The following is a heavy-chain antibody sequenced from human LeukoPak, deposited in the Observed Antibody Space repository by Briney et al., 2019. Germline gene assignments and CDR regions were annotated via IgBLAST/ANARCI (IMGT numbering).Heavy chain of an antibody. V-gene: IGHV3-30*18. CDR3: AKAWRAYGDYHTFDI. CDR1: GFSVSQHE. J-gene: IGHJ3*02. CDR2: ILYDGSNK. D-gene: IGHD4-17*01. Sequence: GSLRLSCAASGFSVSQHEMHWVRQAPGKGLEWVAVILYDGSNKYNADSLKGRFTISRDTSKNTLYLQMSSLRAEDTAVYYCAKAWRAYGDYHTFDIWGQGTMVTVSS.